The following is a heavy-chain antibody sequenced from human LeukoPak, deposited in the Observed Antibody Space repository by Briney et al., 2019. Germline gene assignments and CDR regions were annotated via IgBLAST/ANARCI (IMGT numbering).Heavy chain of an antibody. Sequence: PSQTLSLTCTVSGAPISSGEDYWGWIRQTPGTGLEWIGYIYYTGTKYYNPSLESRLMMSVDTSKNQFSLRLTSVSAADTAVYYCARVKDYSDYAWFDPWGQGTLVTVS. J-gene: IGHJ5*02. D-gene: IGHD4-11*01. V-gene: IGHV4-30-4*01. CDR1: GAPISSGEDY. CDR2: IYYTGTK. CDR3: ARVKDYSDYAWFDP.